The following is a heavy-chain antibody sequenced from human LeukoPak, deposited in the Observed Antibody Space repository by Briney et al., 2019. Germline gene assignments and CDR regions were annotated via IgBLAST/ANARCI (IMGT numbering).Heavy chain of an antibody. D-gene: IGHD3-3*01. CDR1: GGSISSSSYY. Sequence: SETLSLTCTVSGGSISSSSYYWGWIRQPPGMGLEWIGSIYYSGSTYYNPSLKSRVTISVDTSKNQFSLKLSSVTAADTAVYYCARREYYDFWSGYGGNLPWGQGTLVTVSS. CDR3: ARREYYDFWSGYGGNLP. J-gene: IGHJ4*02. V-gene: IGHV4-39*01. CDR2: IYYSGST.